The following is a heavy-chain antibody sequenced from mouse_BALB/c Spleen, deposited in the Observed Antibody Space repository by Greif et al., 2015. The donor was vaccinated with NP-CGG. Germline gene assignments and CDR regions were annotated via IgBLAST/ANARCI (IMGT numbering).Heavy chain of an antibody. CDR1: GYTFTSYW. D-gene: IGHD1-1*01. V-gene: IGHV1-7*01. J-gene: IGHJ4*01. CDR3: ASSYYYGSSYYAMDY. Sequence: VQLVESGAELAKPGASVKMSCKASGYTFTSYWMHWVKQRPGQGLEWIGYINPSTGYTEYNQKFKDKATLTADKSSSTAYMQLSSLTSEDSAVYYCASSYYYGSSYYAMDYWGQGTPVTVSS. CDR2: INPSTGYT.